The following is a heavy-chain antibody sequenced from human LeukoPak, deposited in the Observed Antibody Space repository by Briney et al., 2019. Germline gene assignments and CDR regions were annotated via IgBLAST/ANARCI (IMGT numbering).Heavy chain of an antibody. J-gene: IGHJ4*02. CDR1: GFTFRTFA. CDR2: VSYDGSDK. CDR3: AREFRGWWFDY. V-gene: IGHV3-30-3*01. Sequence: GGSLRLSCAASGFTFRTFAMHRVRQAPGKGLEWVAIVSYDGSDKYYADSVKGRFTISRDNSKNTLYLQMNSLRPEDMAVYYCAREFRGWWFDYWGQGTLVTVSP. D-gene: IGHD3-16*01.